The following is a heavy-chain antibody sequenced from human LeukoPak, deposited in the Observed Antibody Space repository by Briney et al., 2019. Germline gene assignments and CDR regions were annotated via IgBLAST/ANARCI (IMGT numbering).Heavy chain of an antibody. Sequence: GGSLRLSCAASGFTFRSHWMSWVRQAPGKGLEWVAVISYDGSNKYYADSVKGRFTISRDNSKNTLYLQMNSLRAEDTAVYYCAKDHGWYQLLNIDYWGQGTLVTVSS. V-gene: IGHV3-30*18. CDR2: ISYDGSNK. CDR3: AKDHGWYQLLNIDY. J-gene: IGHJ4*02. CDR1: GFTFRSHW. D-gene: IGHD2-2*01.